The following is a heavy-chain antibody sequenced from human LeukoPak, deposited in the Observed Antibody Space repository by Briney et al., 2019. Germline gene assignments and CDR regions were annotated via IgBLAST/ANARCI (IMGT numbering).Heavy chain of an antibody. CDR1: GGSISSYY. D-gene: IGHD6-19*01. CDR3: ARSIAVAGTGFDP. V-gene: IGHV4-4*07. J-gene: IGHJ5*02. Sequence: SETLSLTCTVSGGSISSYYWSWIRQPAGQGLEWIGRIYTSGSTNYNPSLTSRVTISVDTSKNQFSLKLSSVTAADTAVYYCARSIAVAGTGFDPWGQGTLVTVSS. CDR2: IYTSGST.